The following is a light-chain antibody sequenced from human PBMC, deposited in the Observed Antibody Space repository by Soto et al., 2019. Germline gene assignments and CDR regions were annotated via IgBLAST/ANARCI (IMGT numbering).Light chain of an antibody. V-gene: IGLV2-14*01. CDR3: SSYTSSSVV. Sequence: QSALTQPASVSGSPGQSITISCTGTSSDVGGYNYVSWHQQHPGKAPKLMIYDVSNRPSGVSNRFSGSKSGNTASLTISGLEAEDEADCYCSSYTSSSVVFGGGTKVTVL. CDR1: SSDVGGYNY. CDR2: DVS. J-gene: IGLJ2*01.